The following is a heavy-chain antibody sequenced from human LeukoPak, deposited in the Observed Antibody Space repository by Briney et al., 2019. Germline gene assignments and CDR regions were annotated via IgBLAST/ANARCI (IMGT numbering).Heavy chain of an antibody. CDR1: GVSFSGYY. CDR2: INHSGST. D-gene: IGHD5-18*01. J-gene: IGHJ4*02. Sequence: SETLSLTCAVYGVSFSGYYWSWIRQPPGKGLEWIGEINHSGSTNYNPSLKSRVTISVDTSKNQFSLKLSSVTAADTAVYHCARGGGYSYDYHFDYWGQGTLVTVSP. V-gene: IGHV4-34*01. CDR3: ARGGGYSYDYHFDY.